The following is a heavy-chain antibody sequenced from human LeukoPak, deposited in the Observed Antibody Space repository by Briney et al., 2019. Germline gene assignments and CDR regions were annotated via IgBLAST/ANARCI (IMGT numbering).Heavy chain of an antibody. Sequence: GGSLRLSCSASGFTFSSYAMSWLRQAPGKGLEWVSAISGSGGSTYYADSVKGRFTISRDNSKNTLYLQMNSLRAEDTAVYYCAKGVAAAGKAGGRADYGGQGTLVTVSA. CDR3: AKGVAAAGKAGGRADY. CDR2: ISGSGGST. J-gene: IGHJ4*02. CDR1: GFTFSSYA. V-gene: IGHV3-23*01. D-gene: IGHD6-13*01.